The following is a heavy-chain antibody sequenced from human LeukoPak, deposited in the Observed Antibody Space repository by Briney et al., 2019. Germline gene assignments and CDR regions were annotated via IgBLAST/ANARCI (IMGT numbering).Heavy chain of an antibody. CDR3: ARALERGYSYGYDYYYYGMDV. CDR1: GGSISSYY. V-gene: IGHV4-4*07. J-gene: IGHJ6*02. Sequence: SETLSLTCTVSGGSISSYYWSWIRQPAGKGLEWIGRIYTSGGTNYNPSLKSRVTMSVDTSKNQFSLKLSSVTAADTAVYYCARALERGYSYGYDYYYYGMDVWGQGTTVTVSS. D-gene: IGHD5-18*01. CDR2: IYTSGGT.